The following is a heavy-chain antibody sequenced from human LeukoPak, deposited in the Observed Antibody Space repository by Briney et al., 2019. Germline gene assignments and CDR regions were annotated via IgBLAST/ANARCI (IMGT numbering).Heavy chain of an antibody. CDR2: ISYDGSNK. D-gene: IGHD6-13*01. CDR3: ARARDSSWDY. J-gene: IGHJ4*02. CDR1: GFTFSSYA. V-gene: IGHV3-30-3*01. Sequence: GRSLRLSCAASGFTFSSYAMHWVRQAPGKGLEWVAVISYDGSNKYYADSVKGRFTISRDNSKNTLYLQMNSLRAEDTAVYYCARARDSSWDYWGQGTLVTVSS.